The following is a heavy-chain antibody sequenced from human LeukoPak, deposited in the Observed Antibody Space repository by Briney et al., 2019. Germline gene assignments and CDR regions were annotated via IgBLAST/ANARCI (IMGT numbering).Heavy chain of an antibody. CDR3: ARYKGVDTATVTGLAN. D-gene: IGHD5-18*01. Sequence: ASVKVSCKASGYTFTSYDINWVRQATGQGLEWMGWINPNSGGTNYAQKFQGRVTMTRDTSISTAYMELSRLRSDDTAVYYCARYKGVDTATVTGLANWGPGTLVTVSS. V-gene: IGHV1-2*02. CDR2: INPNSGGT. CDR1: GYTFTSYD. J-gene: IGHJ4*02.